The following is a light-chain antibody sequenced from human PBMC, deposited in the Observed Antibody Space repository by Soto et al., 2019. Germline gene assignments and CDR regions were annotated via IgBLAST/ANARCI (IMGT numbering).Light chain of an antibody. Sequence: SYELTQPPSVSVAPGQTARITCGGNSIGSKSVHWYQQKPGQAPVLVVYDDSDRPSGIPEQFSGSNSGNTATLTISRVEAGDEADYYCQVWDSSSDSHVFGTGTKVTVL. CDR3: QVWDSSSDSHV. V-gene: IGLV3-21*02. CDR2: DDS. J-gene: IGLJ1*01. CDR1: SIGSKS.